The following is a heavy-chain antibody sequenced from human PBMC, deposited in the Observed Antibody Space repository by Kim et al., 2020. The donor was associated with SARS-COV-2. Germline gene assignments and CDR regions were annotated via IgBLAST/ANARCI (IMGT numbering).Heavy chain of an antibody. J-gene: IGHJ3*02. CDR3: ARPRTYYYDSSGYYHDAFDI. Sequence: GESLKISCKGSGYSFTSYWIGWVRQMPGKGLEWMGIIYPGDSDTRYSPSFQGQVTISADKSISTAYLQWSSLKASDTAMYYCARPRTYYYDSSGYYHDAFDIWGQGTMVTVSS. CDR2: IYPGDSDT. V-gene: IGHV5-51*01. CDR1: GYSFTSYW. D-gene: IGHD3-22*01.